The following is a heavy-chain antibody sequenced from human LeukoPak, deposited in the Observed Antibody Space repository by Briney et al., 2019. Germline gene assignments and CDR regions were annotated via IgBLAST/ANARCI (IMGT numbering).Heavy chain of an antibody. D-gene: IGHD5-24*01. V-gene: IGHV3-23*01. CDR3: AKRKRDGYNSPIDY. CDR1: GFTFSNYA. CDR2: ISGSGGST. J-gene: IGHJ4*02. Sequence: GGSLRLSCAASGFTFSNYAMTWVRQAPGKGLEWVSAISGSGGSTYYADSEKGRFTISRDNSKNTAYLQVNSLRAEDTAVYYCAKRKRDGYNSPIDYWGQGTLVTVSS.